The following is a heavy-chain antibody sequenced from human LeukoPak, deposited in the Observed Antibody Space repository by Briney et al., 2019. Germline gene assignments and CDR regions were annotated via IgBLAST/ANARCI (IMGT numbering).Heavy chain of an antibody. CDR1: GYTFTSYG. Sequence: ASVKVSCKASGYTFTSYGISWVRQAPGQGLEWMGGIIPIFGTANYAQKFQGRVTMTRDMSTSTVYMELSSLRSEDTAVYYCARDAIPVAGRYNWLDPWGQGTLVTVSS. CDR2: IIPIFGTA. J-gene: IGHJ5*02. CDR3: ARDAIPVAGRYNWLDP. V-gene: IGHV1-69*05. D-gene: IGHD6-19*01.